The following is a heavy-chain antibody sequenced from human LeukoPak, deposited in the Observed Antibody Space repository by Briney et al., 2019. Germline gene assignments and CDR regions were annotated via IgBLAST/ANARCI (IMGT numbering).Heavy chain of an antibody. CDR2: IYYSGST. J-gene: IGHJ5*02. V-gene: IGHV4-39*01. CDR3: ARPVPSRLGWFDP. CDR1: GGSISSSPYY. Sequence: PSETLSLTCTVSGGSISSSPYYWGWIRQPPGKGLEWIGTIYYSGSTYYNPSLKSRVTISVDTSKNQFSLRLTSVTAADTAVYYCARPVPSRLGWFDPWGQGTLVTVSS. D-gene: IGHD1-1*01.